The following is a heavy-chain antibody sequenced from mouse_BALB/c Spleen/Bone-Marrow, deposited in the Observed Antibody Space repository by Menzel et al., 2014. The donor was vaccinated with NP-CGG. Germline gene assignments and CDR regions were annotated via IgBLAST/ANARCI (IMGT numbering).Heavy chain of an antibody. CDR2: IDTSDSYT. CDR3: ARSDYRYHPFAY. D-gene: IGHD2-14*01. CDR1: GHTFTDYW. V-gene: IGHV1-69*01. Sequence: VKLMESGAELVMPGASVKMSCKASGHTFTDYWMHWVKQRPGQGLEWIGAIDTSDSYTSYNQKFKGKATLTVDESSSTAYMQLSSLTSEDSAVYYCARSDYRYHPFAYWGQGTLVAVSA. J-gene: IGHJ3*01.